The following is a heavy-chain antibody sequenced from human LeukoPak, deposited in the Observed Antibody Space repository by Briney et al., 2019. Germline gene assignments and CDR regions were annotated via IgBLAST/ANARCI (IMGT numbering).Heavy chain of an antibody. Sequence: GGSLRLSCADSGINFNTYVMNWVRQAPGKGLEWVASSSGGGDRTYYADSVKGRFTISRDNSNNTLFLQMDSLRAEDTAVYYCAKGQGCGDGCYTFEHWGQGILVTVSS. CDR3: AKGQGCGDGCYTFEH. CDR1: GINFNTYV. D-gene: IGHD2-21*02. J-gene: IGHJ4*02. CDR2: SSGGGDRT. V-gene: IGHV3-23*01.